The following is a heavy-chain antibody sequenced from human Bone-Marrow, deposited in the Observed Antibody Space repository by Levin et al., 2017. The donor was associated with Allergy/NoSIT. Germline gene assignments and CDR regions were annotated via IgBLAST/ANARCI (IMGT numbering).Heavy chain of an antibody. J-gene: IGHJ3*02. V-gene: IGHV1-69*02. CDR2: IIPILGIA. Sequence: SVKVSCKASGGTFSSYPISWVRQAPGQGLEWMGRIIPILGIANYAQKFQGRVTITADKSTSTAYMELSSLRSEDTAVYYCAGLIAAAGTAAFDIWGQGTMVTVSS. CDR3: AGLIAAAGTAAFDI. D-gene: IGHD6-13*01. CDR1: GGTFSSYP.